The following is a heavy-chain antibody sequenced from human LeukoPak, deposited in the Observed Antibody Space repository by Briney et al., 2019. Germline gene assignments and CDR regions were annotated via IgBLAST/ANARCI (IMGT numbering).Heavy chain of an antibody. CDR1: GFTFDDYG. D-gene: IGHD3-16*01. Sequence: GGSLRLSCAASGFTFDDYGMSWVRQAPGKGLEWVSGINWNGGSTGYADSVKGRFTISRDNAKNSLYLQMNSLRAEDTALYYCARMITFGGVTPYYFDYWGQGTLVTVSS. J-gene: IGHJ4*02. V-gene: IGHV3-20*04. CDR3: ARMITFGGVTPYYFDY. CDR2: INWNGGST.